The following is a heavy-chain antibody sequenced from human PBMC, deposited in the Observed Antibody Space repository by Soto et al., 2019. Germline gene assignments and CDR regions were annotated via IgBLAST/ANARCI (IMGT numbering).Heavy chain of an antibody. Sequence: GGPLRLSCAASGFTFSSYEMNWVRQAPGKGLEWVSYISSSGSTIYYADSVKGRFTISRDNAKNSLYLQMNSLRAEDTAVYYCARSGYSYGYAFDIWGQGTMVTVSS. CDR3: ARSGYSYGYAFDI. V-gene: IGHV3-48*03. CDR1: GFTFSSYE. D-gene: IGHD5-18*01. CDR2: ISSSGSTI. J-gene: IGHJ3*02.